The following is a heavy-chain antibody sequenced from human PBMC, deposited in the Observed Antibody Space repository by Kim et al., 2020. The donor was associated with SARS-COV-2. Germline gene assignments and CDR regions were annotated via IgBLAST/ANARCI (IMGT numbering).Heavy chain of an antibody. CDR2: ISDSGSST. CDR3: AEEVTVTTGTPGGGFFYS. J-gene: IGHJ5*01. Sequence: GGSLRLSCATSGFTFTTYTMNWVRQAPGKGLEWVSGISDSGSSTYYADSVKGRFTISRDNSKNTLYLQMNSLRAEDTAVYYCAEEVTVTTGTPGGGFFYSWG. D-gene: IGHD4-17*01. V-gene: IGHV3-23*01. CDR1: GFTFTTYT.